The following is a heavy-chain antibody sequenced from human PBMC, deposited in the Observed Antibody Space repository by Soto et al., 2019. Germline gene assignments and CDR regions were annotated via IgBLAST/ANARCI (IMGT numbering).Heavy chain of an antibody. D-gene: IGHD6-19*01. V-gene: IGHV4-30-4*01. CDR3: ARQDSSVYYFDS. CDR2: IYYSGST. CDR1: GGSISSGDYY. Sequence: QVQLQESCPGLVKPSQTLSLTCTVSGGSISSGDYYWSWIRQPPGKGLEWIGYIYYSGSTYYNPSLKSRVTISVNTSKNQFSLKLSSVTAADTAVYYCARQDSSVYYFDSWGQGTLVTVSS. J-gene: IGHJ4*02.